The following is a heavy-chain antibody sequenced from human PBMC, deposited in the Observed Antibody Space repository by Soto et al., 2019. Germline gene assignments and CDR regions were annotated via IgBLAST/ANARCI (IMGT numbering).Heavy chain of an antibody. CDR1: GFPFSSYE. D-gene: IGHD1-1*01. V-gene: IGHV3-48*03. CDR2: ISSSGSTI. J-gene: IGHJ5*02. Sequence: PGGSLRLSCAASGFPFSSYEINWVRQAPGKGLEWVSYISSSGSTIYDADSVKGRFTISRDNAKNSLHLQTNSLRAEDTALYYCARGREMSTIGPWGQGTLVTVSS. CDR3: ARGREMSTIGP.